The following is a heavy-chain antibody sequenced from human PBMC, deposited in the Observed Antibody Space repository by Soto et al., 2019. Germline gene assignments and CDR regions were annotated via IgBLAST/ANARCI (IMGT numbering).Heavy chain of an antibody. CDR1: GGTFSSYA. D-gene: IGHD3-9*01. J-gene: IGHJ4*02. V-gene: IGHV1-69*04. CDR2: IIPILGTA. Sequence: SVKVSCKASGGTFSSYAISWVRQAPGQGLEWMGRIIPILGTANYAQKFQGRVTITADKSTSTAYMELSSLRSEDTAVYYCARNPPRYFDWLPQYYFDYWGQGTLVTVSS. CDR3: ARNPPRYFDWLPQYYFDY.